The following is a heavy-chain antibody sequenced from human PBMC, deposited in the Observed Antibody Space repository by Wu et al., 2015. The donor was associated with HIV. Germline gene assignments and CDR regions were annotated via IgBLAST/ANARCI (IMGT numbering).Heavy chain of an antibody. V-gene: IGHV1-2*02. D-gene: IGHD1-26*01. CDR1: GYTFSNFW. CDR3: ARVLHQYYDYDAFDI. CDR2: IDPNTAAT. Sequence: QVKLVQSRSEMKKPGDSLKVSCKASGYTFSNFWIHWMRLVPGQGLEWMGLIDPNTAATAYAQTFQYRVTLSRDKSTTTVYMEMKSLTSEDTGVYFCARVLHQYYDYDAFDIWGQGQGSSSL. J-gene: IGHJ3*02.